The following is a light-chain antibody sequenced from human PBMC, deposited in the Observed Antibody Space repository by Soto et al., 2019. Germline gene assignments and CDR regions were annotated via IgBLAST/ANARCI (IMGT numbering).Light chain of an antibody. Sequence: EKVMTQSPATLSVTRGERATLSCRASQSVSGNLAWYQQKPGLAPRLLIYGASTRATGIPARFSGSGSGTEFTLTIGSLQSEDFAVYYCQHYDNWPPGFGQGTKVEIK. CDR1: QSVSGN. CDR3: QHYDNWPPG. V-gene: IGKV3-15*01. CDR2: GAS. J-gene: IGKJ1*01.